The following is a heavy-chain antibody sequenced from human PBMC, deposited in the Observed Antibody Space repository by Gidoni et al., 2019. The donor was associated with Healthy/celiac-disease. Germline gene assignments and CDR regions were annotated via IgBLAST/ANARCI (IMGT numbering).Heavy chain of an antibody. D-gene: IGHD6-13*01. V-gene: IGHV6-1*01. Sequence: QVQLQQSGPGLVKPSQTRSLTCVISGASVASNSAALNWIRQSPSRGLEWLGRTYYRSKWYNDYAVSVKSRITINPDTSKNQFSLQLNSVTPEDTAVYYCAREASSWYRHPFDYWGQGTLVTVSS. J-gene: IGHJ4*02. CDR1: GASVASNSAA. CDR2: TYYRSKWYN. CDR3: AREASSWYRHPFDY.